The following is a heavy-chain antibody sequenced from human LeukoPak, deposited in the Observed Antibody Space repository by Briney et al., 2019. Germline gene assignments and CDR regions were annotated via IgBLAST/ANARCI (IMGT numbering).Heavy chain of an antibody. D-gene: IGHD2-15*01. CDR1: GYTFTSYA. CDR3: ARDSGSGGSIFLFDY. Sequence: ASVKVSCKASGYTFTSYAMNWVRQAPGQGLEWMGWINAGNGNTKYSQKFQGRVTVTRDTSASTAYMELSSLRSEDTAVYYCARDSGSGGSIFLFDYWGQGTLVTVSS. V-gene: IGHV1-3*01. CDR2: INAGNGNT. J-gene: IGHJ4*02.